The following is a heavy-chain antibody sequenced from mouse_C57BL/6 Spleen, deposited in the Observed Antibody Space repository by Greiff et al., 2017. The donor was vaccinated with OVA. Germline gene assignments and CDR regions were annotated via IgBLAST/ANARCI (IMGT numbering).Heavy chain of an antibody. D-gene: IGHD1-1*01. V-gene: IGHV1-64*01. CDR3: ARDYGSSYWYFDV. CDR1: GYTFTSYW. Sequence: QVHVKQPGAELVKPGASVKLSCKASGYTFTSYWMHWVKQRPGQGLEWIGMIHPNSGSTNYNEKFKSKATLTVDKSSSTAYMQLSSLTSEDSAVYCCARDYGSSYWYFDVGGTGTTVTVAS. J-gene: IGHJ1*03. CDR2: IHPNSGST.